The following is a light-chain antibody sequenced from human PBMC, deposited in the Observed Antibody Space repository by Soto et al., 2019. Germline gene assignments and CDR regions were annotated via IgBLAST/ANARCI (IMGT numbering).Light chain of an antibody. CDR2: GAS. Sequence: VVLTQSPCTLSLSTGERATLSCRASQSVSSNYLAWYQQKPGQAPRLLIYGASSRATGIPDRFSGSGSGTDFTLTIRRLEPEDFAVYYCQQYNNWLTFGGGTKVAIK. CDR1: QSVSSNY. J-gene: IGKJ4*01. CDR3: QQYNNWLT. V-gene: IGKV3-20*01.